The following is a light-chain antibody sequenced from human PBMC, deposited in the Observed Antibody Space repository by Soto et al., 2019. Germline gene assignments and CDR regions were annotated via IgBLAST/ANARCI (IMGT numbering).Light chain of an antibody. CDR1: QSVSSSY. Sequence: EIVLTQSPGTLSLSPGERTTLSCRASQSVSSSYLAWYQQKPGHAPRLLIYGKSSRATGIPDRFSGSGSGTDFTLTISTPEPDAFAVYYYQPYDSSPPITFGQGTRLEIK. J-gene: IGKJ5*01. V-gene: IGKV3-20*01. CDR2: GKS. CDR3: QPYDSSPPIT.